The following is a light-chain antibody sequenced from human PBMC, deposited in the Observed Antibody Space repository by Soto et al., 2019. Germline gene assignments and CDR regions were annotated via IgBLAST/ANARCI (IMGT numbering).Light chain of an antibody. CDR2: GTS. Sequence: EIVMTQSPATLSVSPGERATLSCRASQSVIRNFAWYRQSPGQAPTLLIYGTSTRAPSIPARFSGSGSGTEVTLTISSMHYEDFAVYYCQQYNNWPYTFGQGTKLEIK. CDR3: QQYNNWPYT. V-gene: IGKV3-15*01. J-gene: IGKJ2*01. CDR1: QSVIRN.